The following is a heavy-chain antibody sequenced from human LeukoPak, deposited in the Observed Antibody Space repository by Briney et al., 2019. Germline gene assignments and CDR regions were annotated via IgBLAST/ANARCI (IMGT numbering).Heavy chain of an antibody. CDR2: IKQDGSEK. CDR1: GFTFSSYW. Sequence: GGSLRLSCAASGFTFSSYWMSWVRQAPGKGLEWVANIKQDGSEKYYVDSVKGRFTISRDNAKNSLYLQMNSLRAEDTAVYYCASIDMVRGVIRYYYYYYMDVWGKGTTVTVSS. V-gene: IGHV3-7*01. J-gene: IGHJ6*03. CDR3: ASIDMVRGVIRYYYYYYMDV. D-gene: IGHD3-10*01.